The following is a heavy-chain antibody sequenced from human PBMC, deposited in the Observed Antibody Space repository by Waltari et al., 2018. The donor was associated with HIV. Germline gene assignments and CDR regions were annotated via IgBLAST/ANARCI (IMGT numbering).Heavy chain of an antibody. CDR2: MSTDGNNV. Sequence: EVQLVESGGGLVQPGGPLRLSCAASGFTFSSYWMHWVRQVPGKGLEWILGMSTDGNNVRSADSVKGRFTISRDNTKNTLYLQMNSLRVQDTAVYYCARGSGYYYFDYWGQGTRVTVSS. CDR3: ARGSGYYYFDY. J-gene: IGHJ4*02. CDR1: GFTFSSYW. V-gene: IGHV3-74*01. D-gene: IGHD3-22*01.